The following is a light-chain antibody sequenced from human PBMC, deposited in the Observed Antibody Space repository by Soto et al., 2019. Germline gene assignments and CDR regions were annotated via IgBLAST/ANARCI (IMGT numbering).Light chain of an antibody. CDR3: QQCDGSLWT. Sequence: EIVLTQSPRTLSLSPGERATLSCRASQSISSNDLAWYQQKPGQAPRLLIYGPSSRATGIPDRFSSSGSGTDFTLIISRLEPEDFAVYYCQQCDGSLWTFGQGTKVDI. J-gene: IGKJ1*01. V-gene: IGKV3-20*01. CDR1: QSISSND. CDR2: GPS.